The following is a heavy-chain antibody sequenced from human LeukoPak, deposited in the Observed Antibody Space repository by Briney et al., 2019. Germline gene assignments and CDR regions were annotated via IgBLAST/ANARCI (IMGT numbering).Heavy chain of an antibody. J-gene: IGHJ3*02. CDR3: ARGHSSSWYGNAFDI. CDR2: IYYSGST. D-gene: IGHD6-13*01. CDR1: GGSISSYY. V-gene: IGHV4-59*01. Sequence: SETLSLTCTVSGGSISSYYWSWIRQPPGKGLEWIGYIYYSGSTNYNPSLKSRVTISVDTSKNQFSLKLSSVTAADTAVYYCARGHSSSWYGNAFDIWGQGTMVTVSS.